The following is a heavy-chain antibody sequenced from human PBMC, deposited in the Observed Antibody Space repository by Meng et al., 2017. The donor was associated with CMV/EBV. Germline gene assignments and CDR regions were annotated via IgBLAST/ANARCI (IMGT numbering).Heavy chain of an antibody. J-gene: IGHJ6*02. V-gene: IGHV3-30*02. CDR1: GFTFSSYG. CDR2: IRYDGSNK. D-gene: IGHD5-18*01. Sequence: GESLKISCAASGFTFSSYGMHWVRQAPGKGLEWVAFIRYDGSNKYYADSVKGRFTISRDNSKNTLYLQMNSLRAEDTAVYYYAKEAAMVTGAYYYYYYGMDVWGQGTTVTVSS. CDR3: AKEAAMVTGAYYYYYYGMDV.